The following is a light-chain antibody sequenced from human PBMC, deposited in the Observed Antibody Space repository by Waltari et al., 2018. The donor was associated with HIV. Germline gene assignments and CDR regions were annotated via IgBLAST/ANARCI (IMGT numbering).Light chain of an antibody. CDR2: VAS. J-gene: IGKJ4*01. CDR1: QSVRSAS. CDR3: QQYAASPLT. V-gene: IGKV3-20*01. Sequence: EIVLTQSPGTLSLYPGERATLSCRASQSVRSASLAWYQQKPGKTPRLLIFVASSRAPGIPDRFSGSGAVTDFILTISRLEPEDCAVYYCQQYAASPLTFGGGTRVEIK.